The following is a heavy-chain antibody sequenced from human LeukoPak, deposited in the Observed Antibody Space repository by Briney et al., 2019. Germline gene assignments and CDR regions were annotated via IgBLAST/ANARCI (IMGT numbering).Heavy chain of an antibody. CDR1: GFTFSTYA. CDR2: ISGSGGST. Sequence: PGGSLRLSCAASGFTFSTYAMNWVRQAPGKGLEWVSVISGSGGSTYYADSVKGRFTISRDNSKNTLYLQMISLRVEDTAVYYCAKAGPASSEYLNWFDPWGEGTLVTVSS. D-gene: IGHD3-22*01. V-gene: IGHV3-23*01. J-gene: IGHJ5*02. CDR3: AKAGPASSEYLNWFDP.